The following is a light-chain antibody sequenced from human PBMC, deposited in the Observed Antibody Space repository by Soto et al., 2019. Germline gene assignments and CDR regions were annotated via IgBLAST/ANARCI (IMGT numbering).Light chain of an antibody. CDR1: QGIANY. V-gene: IGKV1-17*03. CDR3: LQHHSYPLT. Sequence: DLQMTQSPSAMSASVGDRVTITCRASQGIANYLAWFQQKPGKVPKRLIYGASNLQSVVPSRFSGSGSGTEFTFTISSLQHEDFANYYRLQHHSYPLTFGGGTKVAIK. J-gene: IGKJ4*01. CDR2: GAS.